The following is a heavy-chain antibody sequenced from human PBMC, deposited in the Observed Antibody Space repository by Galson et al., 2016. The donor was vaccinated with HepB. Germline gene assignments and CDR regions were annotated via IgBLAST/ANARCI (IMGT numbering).Heavy chain of an antibody. Sequence: SLRLSCAVSGFTFSNFPMSWVRQAPGKGLEWISAISGSGGTTYYADSVKGRFTISRDNSKNTLYLQMNSLRGEDTAVYYCAKDLDGYTYGYSYSDHWGQGTLVTVSS. CDR1: GFTFSNFP. D-gene: IGHD5-18*01. CDR2: ISGSGGTT. V-gene: IGHV3-23*01. CDR3: AKDLDGYTYGYSYSDH. J-gene: IGHJ4*02.